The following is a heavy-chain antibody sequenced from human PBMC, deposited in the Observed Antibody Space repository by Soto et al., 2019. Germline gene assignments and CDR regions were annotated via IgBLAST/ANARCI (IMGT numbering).Heavy chain of an antibody. CDR2: IWHDGSNQ. D-gene: IGHD3-16*02. J-gene: IGHJ2*01. CDR3: ARDYRWYIEL. V-gene: IGHV3-33*01. CDR1: GFTFGNFG. Sequence: QVQLVESGGGVVQSGGSLRLSCAASGFTFGNFGIHWVRQAPGKGLEWVAFIWHDGSNQYYTDSVKGRFTISRENSRNTESLQMNSLVGEDTAVYHCARDYRWYIELWGRGTLVTVS.